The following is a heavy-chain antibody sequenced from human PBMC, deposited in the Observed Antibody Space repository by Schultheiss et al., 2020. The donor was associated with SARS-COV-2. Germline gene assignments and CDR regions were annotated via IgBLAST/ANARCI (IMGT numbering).Heavy chain of an antibody. D-gene: IGHD3-22*01. J-gene: IGHJ4*02. V-gene: IGHV3-9*01. CDR3: ARKFGYDSSGYSPFDY. CDR2: ISWNSGSI. CDR1: GFTFDDYA. Sequence: SLRLSCAASGFTFDDYAMHWVRQAPGKGLEWVSGISWNSGSIGYADSVKGRFTISRDNAKNSLYLQMNSLRAEDTAVYYCARKFGYDSSGYSPFDYWGQGTLVTVSS.